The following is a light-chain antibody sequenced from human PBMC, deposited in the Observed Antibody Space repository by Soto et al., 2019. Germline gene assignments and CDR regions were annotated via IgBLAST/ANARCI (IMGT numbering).Light chain of an antibody. Sequence: SALTQPASVSGSPGQSITISCTGTSSDVGGYNYVSWYQQHPGKASKLMIYEVSNRPSGVSNRFSGSKSGNTASLTISGLQAEDEADYYCSSYTSSSTPRYVFGTGTKVTVL. CDR1: SSDVGGYNY. CDR3: SSYTSSSTPRYV. CDR2: EVS. V-gene: IGLV2-14*01. J-gene: IGLJ1*01.